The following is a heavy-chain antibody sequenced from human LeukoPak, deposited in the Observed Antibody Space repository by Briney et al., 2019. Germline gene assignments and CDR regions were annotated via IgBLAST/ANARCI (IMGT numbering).Heavy chain of an antibody. CDR2: IWSDGSNK. CDR1: GFTFSSYG. J-gene: IGHJ4*02. D-gene: IGHD4-23*01. V-gene: IGHV3-33*01. Sequence: GRSLRLSCAASGFTFSSYGMHWVRQAPGKGLEWVAVIWSDGSNKYYADSVKGRFTISRDNSKNTLYLQMNSLRAEDTAVYYCATDGGGKPFDYWGQGTLVTVSS. CDR3: ATDGGGKPFDY.